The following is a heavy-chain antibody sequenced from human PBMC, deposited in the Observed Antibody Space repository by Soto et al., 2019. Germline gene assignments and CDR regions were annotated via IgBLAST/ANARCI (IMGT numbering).Heavy chain of an antibody. D-gene: IGHD1-1*01. Sequence: SETLSLTCTVSGGSISSYYWSWIRQPPGKGLEWIGYIYYSGSTNYNPSLKSRVTISVDTSKNQFSLKLSSVTAADTAVYYCARALSNGHGYYYYGMAVWGQGSSVPVSS. V-gene: IGHV4-59*01. CDR2: IYYSGST. CDR3: ARALSNGHGYYYYGMAV. J-gene: IGHJ6*02. CDR1: GGSISSYY.